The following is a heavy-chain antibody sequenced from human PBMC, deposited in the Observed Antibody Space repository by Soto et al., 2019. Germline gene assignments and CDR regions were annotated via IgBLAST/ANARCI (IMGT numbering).Heavy chain of an antibody. CDR1: GFSFSGFA. J-gene: IGHJ4*02. V-gene: IGHV3-23*01. CDR3: AKDSIPYSSSYDLDH. D-gene: IGHD6-6*01. CDR2: ITGTGVRI. Sequence: EVQLFESGGGLVQPGGSLRLSCVASGFSFSGFAMSWVRQDPGKGLVWVSSITGTGVRIYYADSVRGRFTISRDNPKNTLYLQMSILRAEDTARYYCAKDSIPYSSSYDLDHWGRGALVTVSS.